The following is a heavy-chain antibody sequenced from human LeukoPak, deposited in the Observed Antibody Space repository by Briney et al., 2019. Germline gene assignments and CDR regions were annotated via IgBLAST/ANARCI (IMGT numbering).Heavy chain of an antibody. CDR3: ARGGPGSYFDY. Sequence: SETLSLTCTVSGGSISSYYWSWIRQPPGKELEWIGYIYYSGSTNYNPSLKSRVTISVDTSKNQFSLKLSSVTAADTAVYYCARGGPGSYFDYWGQGTLVTVSS. CDR1: GGSISSYY. CDR2: IYYSGST. V-gene: IGHV4-59*01. D-gene: IGHD1-26*01. J-gene: IGHJ4*02.